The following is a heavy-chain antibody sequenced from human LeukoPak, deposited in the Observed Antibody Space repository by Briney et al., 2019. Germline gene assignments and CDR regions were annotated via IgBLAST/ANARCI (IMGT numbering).Heavy chain of an antibody. CDR2: INHSGST. Sequence: NSSETLSLTCAVYGGSFSGYYWSWIRQPPGKGLEWIGEINHSGSTNYNPSLKSRVTISVDTSKNQFSLKLSSVTAADTAVYYCARLRGYGSGSYLEIDYWGQGTLVTVSS. J-gene: IGHJ4*02. CDR3: ARLRGYGSGSYLEIDY. D-gene: IGHD3-10*01. V-gene: IGHV4-34*01. CDR1: GGSFSGYY.